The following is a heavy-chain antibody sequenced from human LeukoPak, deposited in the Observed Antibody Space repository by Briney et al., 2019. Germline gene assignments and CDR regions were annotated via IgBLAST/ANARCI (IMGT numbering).Heavy chain of an antibody. J-gene: IGHJ4*02. Sequence: GESRQISCKGSGYGFTSYWIGWVRQMPGKGLEWMGIIYPGDSDTRYSPSFQGQVTISADKSISTAYLQRSSLKASDTAMYYCARRNYYDSRGYEYYFDYWGQGTLVTVSS. CDR2: IYPGDSDT. CDR1: GYGFTSYW. CDR3: ARRNYYDSRGYEYYFDY. D-gene: IGHD3-22*01. V-gene: IGHV5-51*01.